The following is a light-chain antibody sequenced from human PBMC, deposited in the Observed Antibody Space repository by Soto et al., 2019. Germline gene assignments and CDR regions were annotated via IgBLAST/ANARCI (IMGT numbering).Light chain of an antibody. CDR2: DVS. Sequence: QSVLTQPASVSGSPGQSITISCTGTSSDVGGYNYVSWYQQHPGKAPKLMIYDVSNRPSGVSNRFSGSKSGNTASLTISGLQAEDEADYYCSSYTGSSTLLFGTGTKVTVL. CDR3: SSYTGSSTLL. V-gene: IGLV2-14*01. CDR1: SSDVGGYNY. J-gene: IGLJ1*01.